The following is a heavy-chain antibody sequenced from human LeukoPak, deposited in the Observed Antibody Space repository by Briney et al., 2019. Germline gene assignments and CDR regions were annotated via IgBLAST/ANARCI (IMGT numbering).Heavy chain of an antibody. CDR1: GGSLIMNNYY. Sequence: SETLSLMCTVSGGSLIMNNYYWGWIRQPPGKGLEWIGSIYYSGSTYYNPSLKSRVTISVDTSKNQFSLKLSSVTAADTAVYYCASRPYYYDSSGYYFHDYWGQGTLVTVSS. V-gene: IGHV4-39*07. D-gene: IGHD3-22*01. CDR2: IYYSGST. CDR3: ASRPYYYDSSGYYFHDY. J-gene: IGHJ4*02.